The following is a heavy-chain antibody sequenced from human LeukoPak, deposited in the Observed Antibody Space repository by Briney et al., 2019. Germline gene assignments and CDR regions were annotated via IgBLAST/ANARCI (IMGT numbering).Heavy chain of an antibody. CDR2: IIPIFGTA. Sequence: SVKVSCKASGGTFSSYAISWVRQAPGQGLEWMGGIIPIFGTANCAQKFQGRVTITADESTSTAYMELSSLRSEDTAVYYCARGLRIAVAGPLYWGQGTLVTVSS. J-gene: IGHJ4*02. V-gene: IGHV1-69*13. CDR3: ARGLRIAVAGPLY. CDR1: GGTFSSYA. D-gene: IGHD6-19*01.